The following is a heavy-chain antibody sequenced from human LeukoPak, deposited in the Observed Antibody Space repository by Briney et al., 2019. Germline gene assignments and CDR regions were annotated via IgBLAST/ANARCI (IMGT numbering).Heavy chain of an antibody. CDR3: AKVMSSIVVVPAAMAEYYYYYMDV. V-gene: IGHV3-21*01. D-gene: IGHD2-2*01. Sequence: GGSLRLSCAASGFTFSSYSMNWVRQAPGKGLEWVSSISSSSSYIYYADSVKGRFTISRDNAKNSLYLQMNSLRAEDTAVYYCAKVMSSIVVVPAAMAEYYYYYMDVWGKGTTVTISS. J-gene: IGHJ6*03. CDR2: ISSSSSYI. CDR1: GFTFSSYS.